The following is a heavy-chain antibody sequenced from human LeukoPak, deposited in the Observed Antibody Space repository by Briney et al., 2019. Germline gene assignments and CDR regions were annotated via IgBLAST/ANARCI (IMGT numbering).Heavy chain of an antibody. V-gene: IGHV3-7*01. CDR3: AKESSRDLDY. CDR1: GFTFSSYW. J-gene: IGHJ4*02. CDR2: IKQDGSEK. Sequence: PGGSLRLSCAASGFTFSSYWMSWVRQAPGKGLEWVANIKQDGSEKYYVDSVKGRFTISRDNSKNTLYLQMNSLRAEDTAVYYCAKESSRDLDYWGQGTLVTVSS.